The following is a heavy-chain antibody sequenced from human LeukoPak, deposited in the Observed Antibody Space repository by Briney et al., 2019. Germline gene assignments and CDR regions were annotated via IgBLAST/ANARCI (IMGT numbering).Heavy chain of an antibody. V-gene: IGHV3-21*01. CDR1: GFTFSSYS. J-gene: IGHJ5*02. D-gene: IGHD2-15*01. Sequence: KPGGSLRLSXAASGFTFSSYSMNWVRQAPGKGLEWVSSISGSSSYIYYADSVKGRFTISRDNAKNSLYLQMNSLRAEDTAVYYCARRPIRDIVVVVAASGTNWFDPWGQGTLVTVSS. CDR3: ARRPIRDIVVVVAASGTNWFDP. CDR2: ISGSSSYI.